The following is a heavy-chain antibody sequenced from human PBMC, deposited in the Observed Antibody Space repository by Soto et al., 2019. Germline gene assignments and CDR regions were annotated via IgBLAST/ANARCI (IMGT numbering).Heavy chain of an antibody. CDR1: GGTFSSYA. D-gene: IGHD5-18*01. CDR2: IIPIFGTA. V-gene: IGHV1-69*13. CDR3: ASEVDTTHNWFEP. J-gene: IGHJ5*02. Sequence: SVKVSCKAPGGTFSSYAISCVRQAPGQGLEWMGGIIPIFGTANYAQKFQGRVTITADESTSTAYMELSSLRSEDTAVYYCASEVDTTHNWFEPWGQGTLVTVSS.